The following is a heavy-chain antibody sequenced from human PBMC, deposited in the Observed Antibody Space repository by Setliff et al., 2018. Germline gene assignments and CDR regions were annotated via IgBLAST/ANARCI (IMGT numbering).Heavy chain of an antibody. CDR3: ARVPNFWSGYSDY. CDR1: GGSFSGYY. D-gene: IGHD3-3*01. Sequence: SETLSLTCAVYGGSFSGYYWSWIRQPPGKGPEWIGEIDQSGITTYNPSLKSRVTISVDTSKNQFSLKLSSVTAADTAVYYCARVPNFWSGYSDYWGQGTLVTVSS. V-gene: IGHV4-34*01. J-gene: IGHJ4*02. CDR2: IDQSGIT.